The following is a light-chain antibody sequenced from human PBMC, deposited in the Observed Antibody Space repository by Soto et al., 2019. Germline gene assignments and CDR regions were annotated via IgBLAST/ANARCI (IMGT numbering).Light chain of an antibody. CDR1: SSDIGRYNL. J-gene: IGLJ3*02. V-gene: IGLV2-23*02. Sequence: QSALTQPASVSGSPGQSITFSCTGTSSDIGRYNLVSWYQQHPGKPPKLMIYEATKRPSGVSNRFSGSKSGNTASLTISGLQAEDEADYYCSLYASTNTFMFGGGTKVTVL. CDR2: EAT. CDR3: SLYASTNTFM.